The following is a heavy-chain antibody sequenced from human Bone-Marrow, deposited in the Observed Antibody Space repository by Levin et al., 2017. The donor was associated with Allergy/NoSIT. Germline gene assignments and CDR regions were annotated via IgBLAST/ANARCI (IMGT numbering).Heavy chain of an antibody. CDR3: ASISGRYNYPGMDV. D-gene: IGHD3-10*01. J-gene: IGHJ6*02. Sequence: SETLSLTCTVSGGSISSSSHYWAWIRQPPGKGLEWIGHIYYSGSTYTNPSLKSRVTMSVDTSKHQFSLKLSLVTAAATSLFYCASISGRYNYPGMDVWRQGTSVTVSS. V-gene: IGHV4-39*07. CDR2: IYYSGST. CDR1: GGSISSSSHY.